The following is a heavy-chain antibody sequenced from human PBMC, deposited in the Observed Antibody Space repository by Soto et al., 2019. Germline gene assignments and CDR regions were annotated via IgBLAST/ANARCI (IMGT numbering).Heavy chain of an antibody. V-gene: IGHV3-21*01. J-gene: IGHJ5*02. CDR3: ARAGTAAAGQP. CDR1: GFTFRSHS. CDR2: ISSSSSYI. D-gene: IGHD6-13*01. Sequence: GGALRLSSGAPGFTFRSHSRKWVRQAPGKGLEWVSSISSSSSYIYYADSVKGRFTISRDNAKNSLYLQMNSLRAEDTAVYYCARAGTAAAGQPWGQGTLVTVSS.